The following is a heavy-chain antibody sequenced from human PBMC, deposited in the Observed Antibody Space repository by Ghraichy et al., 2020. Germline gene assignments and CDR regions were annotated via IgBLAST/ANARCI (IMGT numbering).Heavy chain of an antibody. Sequence: QTLSLTCTFSGFSPSTGGMRVSWIRQPPGKALEWLARIDLDDDKFYTASLKSRLAISKDTSKNQVILTVTTVDPVDTATYFCTRMAVWGKGTTVTVSS. V-gene: IGHV2-70*04. CDR3: TRMAV. J-gene: IGHJ6*04. CDR1: GFSPSTGGMR. CDR2: IDLDDDK.